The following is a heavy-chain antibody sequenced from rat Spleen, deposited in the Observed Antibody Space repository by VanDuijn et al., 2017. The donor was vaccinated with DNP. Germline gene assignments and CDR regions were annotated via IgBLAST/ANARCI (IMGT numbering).Heavy chain of an antibody. J-gene: IGHJ4*01. V-gene: IGHV5-22*01. Sequence: EVQLVESGGGLVQPGRSLKLSCAASGFTFSDHYMAWVRQAPTKGLEWVTYISYDGGSANYGESVKGRFIISRDNAKSTLYLQMNSLRSEDTATYYCARYSRGAMDAWGQGTSVTVSS. CDR3: ARYSRGAMDA. D-gene: IGHD1-11*01. CDR1: GFTFSDHY. CDR2: ISYDGGSA.